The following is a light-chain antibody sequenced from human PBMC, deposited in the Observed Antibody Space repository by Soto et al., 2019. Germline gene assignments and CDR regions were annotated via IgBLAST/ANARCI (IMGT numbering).Light chain of an antibody. V-gene: IGLV2-14*01. CDR1: SSDVGSYNY. CDR3: SSYTESNTR. J-gene: IGLJ1*01. Sequence: QSALTQPASVSGSPGQSITISCTGTSSDVGSYNYVSWYQQHPGKAPKLMIYGVSDRPSGISSRFSGSKSGNTAFLTISGLQTEDEADYSCSSYTESNTRFGTGTKLTVL. CDR2: GVS.